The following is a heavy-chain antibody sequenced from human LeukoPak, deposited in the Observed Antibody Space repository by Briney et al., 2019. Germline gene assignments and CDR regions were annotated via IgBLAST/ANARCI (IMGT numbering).Heavy chain of an antibody. V-gene: IGHV3-15*01. D-gene: IGHD1-26*01. CDR2: IKSKTEDGTT. Sequence: PGGSLRLSCAASGFNNVWMSWVRQAPGKGLEWVGRIKSKTEDGTTGYAAPVKGRFTISRDDSKSTLYLQMNGLKTEDTAVYYCTSEDQGGFDYWGQGTLVTVSS. CDR1: GFNNVW. J-gene: IGHJ4*02. CDR3: TSEDQGGFDY.